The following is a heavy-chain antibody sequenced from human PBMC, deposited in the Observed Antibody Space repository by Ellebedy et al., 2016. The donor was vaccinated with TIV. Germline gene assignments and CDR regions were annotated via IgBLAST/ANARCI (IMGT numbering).Heavy chain of an antibody. Sequence: GESLKISCLVSGYPFRDAWMTWVRQAPGKGLEWVGHIKSKTDGGTIDYGAPVRGRFTLSRDDSKYTGYLQVNSLKIEDTAVYYCATSRGHLVRAGLDFWGRGTLVTVSS. J-gene: IGHJ4*02. D-gene: IGHD6-6*01. CDR2: IKSKTDGGTI. V-gene: IGHV3-15*01. CDR1: GYPFRDAW. CDR3: ATSRGHLVRAGLDF.